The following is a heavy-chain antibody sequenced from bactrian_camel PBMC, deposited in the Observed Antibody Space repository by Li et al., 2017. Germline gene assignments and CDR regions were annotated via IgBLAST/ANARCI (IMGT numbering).Heavy chain of an antibody. CDR1: GDTVGRYC. Sequence: HVQLVEPGGGSVQVGGSLRLSCVASGDTVGRYCMGWFRQIPDKEREGVAGIESDGSTSYADSVKGRFTISQDSAKNILYLQMNSLKPEDTAMYYCAAGGGNGAFCYTGERSMDYWGQGTQVTVS. CDR3: AAGGGNGAFCYTGERSMDY. J-gene: IGHJ4*01. CDR2: IESDGST. V-gene: IGHV3S55*01. D-gene: IGHD2*01.